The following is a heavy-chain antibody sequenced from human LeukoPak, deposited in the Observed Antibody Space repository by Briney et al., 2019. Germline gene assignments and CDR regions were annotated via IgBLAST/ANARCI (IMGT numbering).Heavy chain of an antibody. D-gene: IGHD3-3*01. Sequence: ASVKVSCKASGYTFTDHYLHWVRQAPGQGLEWMGWINPNSGGTNYAQKFQGRVTMTRDTSISTAYMELSRLRSDDTAVYYCARDSGLSGYYLDYWGQGTLVTVSS. CDR1: GYTFTDHY. V-gene: IGHV1-2*02. CDR2: INPNSGGT. J-gene: IGHJ4*02. CDR3: ARDSGLSGYYLDY.